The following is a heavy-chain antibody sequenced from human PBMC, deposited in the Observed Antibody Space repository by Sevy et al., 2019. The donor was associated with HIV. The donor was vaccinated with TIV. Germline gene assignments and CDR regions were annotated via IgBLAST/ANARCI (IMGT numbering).Heavy chain of an antibody. CDR3: ARDKVRSIAARPNWFDP. CDR2: ISSSSSYI. Sequence: GGSLRLSCAASGFTFSSYSMNWVRQAPGKGLEWVSSISSSSSYIYYAASVKGPLTISRDNAKNSRDLQMSSLRAEDTAAYYCARDKVRSIAARPNWFDPWGQGTLVTVSS. J-gene: IGHJ5*02. CDR1: GFTFSSYS. V-gene: IGHV3-21*01. D-gene: IGHD6-6*01.